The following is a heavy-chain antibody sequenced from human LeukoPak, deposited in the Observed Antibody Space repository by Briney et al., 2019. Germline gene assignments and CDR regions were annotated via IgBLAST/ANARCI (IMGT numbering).Heavy chain of an antibody. CDR2: IFYRGAT. Sequence: PPETLSLTCTVSGASISSYYWSWIRQPPGKGLEWIGYIFYRGATHYNPSLKSRVTISVDTSKNQFSLRLTSVTAADTAVYYCASGPYPAAGTDHQFDYWGQGTLVTVSS. V-gene: IGHV4-59*01. D-gene: IGHD6-13*01. J-gene: IGHJ4*02. CDR1: GASISSYY. CDR3: ASGPYPAAGTDHQFDY.